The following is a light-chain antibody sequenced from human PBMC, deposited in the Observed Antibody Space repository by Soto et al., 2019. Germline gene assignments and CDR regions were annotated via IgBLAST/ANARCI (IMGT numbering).Light chain of an antibody. CDR3: SSFAGNNNLV. J-gene: IGLJ2*01. V-gene: IGLV2-8*01. CDR1: SSDVGGYNY. Sequence: QSALTQPPSASGSPGQSVTISCTGTSSDVGGYNYVSWYQQHPGKAPKLMIYEVSKRASGVPDRFSGSKSGNTASLTVSGLQAEDEADYYCSSFAGNNNLVFGGGTQLTVL. CDR2: EVS.